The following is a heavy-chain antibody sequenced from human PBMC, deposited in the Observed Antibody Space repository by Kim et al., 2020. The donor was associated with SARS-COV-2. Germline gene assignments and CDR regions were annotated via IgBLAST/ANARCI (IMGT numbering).Heavy chain of an antibody. CDR2: DT. D-gene: IGHD1-1*01. J-gene: IGHJ4*02. Sequence: DTRYSPSFQGQVTISADKSISTAYLQWSSLKASDTAMYYCARREDDLIDYWGQGTLVTVSS. CDR3: ARREDDLIDY. V-gene: IGHV5-51*01.